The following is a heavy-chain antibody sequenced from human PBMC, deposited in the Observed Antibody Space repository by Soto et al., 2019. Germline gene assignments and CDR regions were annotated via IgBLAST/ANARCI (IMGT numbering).Heavy chain of an antibody. V-gene: IGHV4-31*03. D-gene: IGHD3-10*01. CDR2: IYYSGST. CDR1: GGSISSGGYS. J-gene: IGHJ5*02. CDR3: ARVGVINWFDP. Sequence: QVQLQESGPGLVKPSQTLSLTCTVSGGSISSGGYSWSWIRQHPGKGLEWIGYIYYSGSTYYNPSQKSRVTISVDTSQTQFSLKLSSVTAADTAVYYCARVGVINWFDPWGQGTLVTVSS.